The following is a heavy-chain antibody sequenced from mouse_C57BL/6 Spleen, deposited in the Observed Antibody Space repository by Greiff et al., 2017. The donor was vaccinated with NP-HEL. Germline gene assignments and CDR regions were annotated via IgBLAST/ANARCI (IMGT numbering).Heavy chain of an antibody. V-gene: IGHV2-2*01. D-gene: IGHD2-4*01. CDR2: IWSGGST. CDR1: GFSLTSYG. Sequence: QVQLQQSGPGLVQPSQSLSITCTVSGFSLTSYGVHWVRQAPGKGLEWLGVIWSGGSTAYNAAFISGLSISTDNSKSEVFFKRNSLQADDTAIYYCAKKNDYDVGLLVMDYWGQGTSVTVSS. J-gene: IGHJ4*01. CDR3: AKKNDYDVGLLVMDY.